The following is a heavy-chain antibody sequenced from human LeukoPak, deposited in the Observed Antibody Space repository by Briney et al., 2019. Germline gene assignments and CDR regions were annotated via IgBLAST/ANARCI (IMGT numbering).Heavy chain of an antibody. CDR1: GFTFSSYG. V-gene: IGHV3-30*18. CDR2: ISYDGSNK. D-gene: IGHD3-10*01. CDR3: AKDKTPRMVRGVTRSNWFDP. J-gene: IGHJ5*02. Sequence: GGSLRLSCAASGFTFSSYGMHWVRQAPGRGLEWVAVISYDGSNKYYADSVKGRFTISRDNSKNTLYLQMNSLRAEDTAVYYCAKDKTPRMVRGVTRSNWFDPWGQGTLVTVSS.